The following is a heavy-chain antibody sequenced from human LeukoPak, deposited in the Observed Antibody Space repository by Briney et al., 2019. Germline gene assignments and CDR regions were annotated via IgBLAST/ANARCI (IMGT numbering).Heavy chain of an antibody. Sequence: PGGSLRVSCAASGFTFSSYSMNWVRQAPGKGLEWVSHINIVNNAIYYSDSVKGRFTISRDNAKNSLYLQMNSLRAEDTAVYYCARDSGEGGTLDYWGQGTLVSVSS. D-gene: IGHD1-26*01. V-gene: IGHV3-48*04. J-gene: IGHJ4*02. CDR3: ARDSGEGGTLDY. CDR1: GFTFSSYS. CDR2: INIVNNAI.